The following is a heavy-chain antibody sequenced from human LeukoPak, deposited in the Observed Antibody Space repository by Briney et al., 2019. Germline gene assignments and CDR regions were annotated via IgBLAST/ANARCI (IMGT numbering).Heavy chain of an antibody. CDR3: ARVSGWNPLQAAHLDY. J-gene: IGHJ4*02. D-gene: IGHD6-19*01. V-gene: IGHV4-59*12. CDR1: GGSISSYY. Sequence: SETLSLTCTVSGGSISSYYWSWIRQPPGKGLEWIGYIYYSGSTNYNPSLKNRVTISIDTSKNQFSLKLSSVTAADTAVYYCARVSGWNPLQAAHLDYWGQGTLVTVSS. CDR2: IYYSGST.